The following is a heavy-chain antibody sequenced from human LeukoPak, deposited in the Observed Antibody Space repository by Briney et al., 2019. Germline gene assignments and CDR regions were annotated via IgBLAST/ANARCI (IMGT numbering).Heavy chain of an antibody. J-gene: IGHJ4*02. CDR3: AKAVAAAGNGGAADY. Sequence: GGSLRLSCAASGFTVSSNYMSWVRQAPGKGLEWVSAISGSGGSTYYADSVKGRFTISRDNSKNTLYLQMNSLRAEDTAVYYCAKAVAAAGNGGAADYWGQGTLVTVSS. CDR2: ISGSGGST. V-gene: IGHV3-23*01. D-gene: IGHD6-13*01. CDR1: GFTVSSNY.